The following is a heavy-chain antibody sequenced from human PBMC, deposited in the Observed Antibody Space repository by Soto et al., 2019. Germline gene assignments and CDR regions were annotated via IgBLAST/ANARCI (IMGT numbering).Heavy chain of an antibody. CDR3: ARVGLEITMVRGVIIGPLDY. D-gene: IGHD3-10*01. V-gene: IGHV1-69*13. Sequence: GASVKVSCKASGGTFSSYAISWVRQAPGQGLEWMGGIIPTFGTANYAQKFQGRVTITADESTSTAYMELSSLRSEDTAVYYCARVGLEITMVRGVIIGPLDYWGQGTLVTVSS. CDR1: GGTFSSYA. J-gene: IGHJ4*02. CDR2: IIPTFGTA.